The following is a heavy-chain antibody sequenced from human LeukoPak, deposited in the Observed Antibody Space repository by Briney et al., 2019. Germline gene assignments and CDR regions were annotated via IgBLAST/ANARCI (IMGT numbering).Heavy chain of an antibody. Sequence: GGSLRLSCAASGFTFSSYSMNWVRQAPGKGLEWVSSISSSSSYIYYADSVKGRFTISRDSAKNSLYLQMNSLRAEDTAVYYCARWDDYVWGSYRYFDYWGQGTLVTVSS. CDR1: GFTFSSYS. CDR2: ISSSSSYI. CDR3: ARWDDYVWGSYRYFDY. J-gene: IGHJ4*02. D-gene: IGHD3-16*02. V-gene: IGHV3-21*01.